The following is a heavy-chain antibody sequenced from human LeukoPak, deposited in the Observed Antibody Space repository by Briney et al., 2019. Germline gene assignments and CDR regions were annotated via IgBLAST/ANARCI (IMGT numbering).Heavy chain of an antibody. V-gene: IGHV3-23*01. CDR3: SRDSYESGCYGGISFDY. J-gene: IGHJ4*02. CDR2: INDTGSNT. D-gene: IGHD3-10*01. Sequence: SLRHSCPATGITFICSRMSGLGQAPAKGLEGVCSINDTGSNTQYPYALWGRFINSLDEPKNTLYLQMTNLRDDDTPGYYCSRDSYESGCYGGISFDYWGQGTLVTVSS. CDR1: GITFICSR.